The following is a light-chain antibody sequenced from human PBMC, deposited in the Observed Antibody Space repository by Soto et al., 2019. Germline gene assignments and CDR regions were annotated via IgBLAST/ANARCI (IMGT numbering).Light chain of an antibody. V-gene: IGLV1-40*01. CDR2: DNS. CDR3: QSYDSRLSAVV. CDR1: SSNIRAGFD. J-gene: IGLJ2*01. Sequence: QLVLTQPPSVSGSPGQRVTISCAGNSSNIRAGFDVHWYQQLPGTAPKLLIYDNSNRPSGVPDRFSGSKSGTSASLAITGLQAEDWTDYYCQSYDSRLSAVVFGGGTKLTVL.